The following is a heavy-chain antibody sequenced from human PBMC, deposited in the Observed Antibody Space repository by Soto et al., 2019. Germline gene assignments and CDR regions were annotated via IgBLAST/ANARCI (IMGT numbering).Heavy chain of an antibody. D-gene: IGHD2-2*01. CDR2: ISSSSSYI. CDR1: GFTFSSYS. Sequence: GGSLRLSCAASGFTFSSYSMSWVRQAPGKGLEWVSSISSSSSYIYYADSVKGRFTISRDNAKNSLYLQMNSLRAEDTAVYYCAREDIVVVPAAISWGQGTMVTVSS. J-gene: IGHJ3*01. CDR3: AREDIVVVPAAIS. V-gene: IGHV3-21*01.